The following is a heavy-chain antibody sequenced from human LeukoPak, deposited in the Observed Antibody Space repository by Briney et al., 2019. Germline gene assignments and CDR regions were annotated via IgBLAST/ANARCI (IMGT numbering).Heavy chain of an antibody. CDR1: GFTFSNYW. CDR3: ARSTWRYSLDF. Sequence: GGSLRLSCAASGFTFSNYWMTWVRQAPGKGLEWVANIKEEGSEKYYVDSVKGRFTISRDNAKDSLYLQMNSLRAEETAVYYCARSTWRYSLDFWGQGTLVSVSS. J-gene: IGHJ4*02. V-gene: IGHV3-7*01. D-gene: IGHD2-15*01. CDR2: IKEEGSEK.